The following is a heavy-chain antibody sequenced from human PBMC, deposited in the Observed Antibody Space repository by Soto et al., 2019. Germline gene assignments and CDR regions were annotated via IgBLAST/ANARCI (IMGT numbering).Heavy chain of an antibody. Sequence: QVQLQQWGAGLLKPSETLSLTCAVYGGSFSGYYWSWIRQPPGKGLEWIGEINHSGSTNYNPSLKSRVTISVDTSKNQFSLKLSYVTAADTAVYYCARIRYSSSWRSYYYYGMDVWGQGTTVTVSS. D-gene: IGHD6-13*01. CDR2: INHSGST. CDR1: GGSFSGYY. CDR3: ARIRYSSSWRSYYYYGMDV. V-gene: IGHV4-34*01. J-gene: IGHJ6*02.